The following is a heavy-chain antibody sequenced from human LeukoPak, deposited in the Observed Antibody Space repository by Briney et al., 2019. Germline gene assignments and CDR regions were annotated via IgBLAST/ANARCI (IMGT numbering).Heavy chain of an antibody. D-gene: IGHD1-26*01. V-gene: IGHV4-59*01. J-gene: IGHJ4*02. Sequence: PSETLSLTCTVSGGSISSYYWSWIRQPPGKGLEWIGYIYYSGSTNYNPSLKSRVTISVDTSKNQFSLKLSSVTAADTAVYYCARDLNFSGSWHLWGQGTLVTVSS. CDR2: IYYSGST. CDR1: GGSISSYY. CDR3: ARDLNFSGSWHL.